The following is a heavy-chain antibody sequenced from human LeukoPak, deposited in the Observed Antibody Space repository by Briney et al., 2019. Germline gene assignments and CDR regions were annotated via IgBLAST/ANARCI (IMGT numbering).Heavy chain of an antibody. V-gene: IGHV5-51*01. CDR2: IYPGDSDT. CDR1: GYSFTSYW. D-gene: IGHD3-22*01. J-gene: IGHJ3*02. CDR3: ARPAYYYDSSGTPNAFDI. Sequence: GESLKISCKGSGYSFTSYWIGWVRQMPGKGLEWMGIIYPGDSDTRYSPFFQGQVTISADKSISTAYLQWSSLKASDTAMYYCARPAYYYDSSGTPNAFDIWGQGTMVTVSS.